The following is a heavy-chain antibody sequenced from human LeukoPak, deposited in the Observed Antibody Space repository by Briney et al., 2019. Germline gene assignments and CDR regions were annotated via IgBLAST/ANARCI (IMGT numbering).Heavy chain of an antibody. CDR1: GYKFTNYW. Sequence: GESLKISCKGSGYKFTNYWIAWMRQMLGQGLEWLGIIYPRDSDTRYSPSFQGQVTISADKSISTAYLQWSSLKASDTAMYYCARQRLYNWNDAMDVWGKGTTVTVSS. D-gene: IGHD1-1*01. J-gene: IGHJ6*03. V-gene: IGHV5-51*01. CDR3: ARQRLYNWNDAMDV. CDR2: IYPRDSDT.